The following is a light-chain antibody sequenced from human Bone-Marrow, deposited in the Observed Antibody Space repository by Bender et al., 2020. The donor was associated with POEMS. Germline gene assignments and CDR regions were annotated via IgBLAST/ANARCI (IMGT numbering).Light chain of an antibody. CDR1: SSDVGGYKY. CDR2: DVT. J-gene: IGLJ3*02. CDR3: NSYTSSGTWV. V-gene: IGLV2-14*03. Sequence: QSALTQPASVSGSPGQSITISCTGTSSDVGGYKYVSWYQQHPGKAPKLMIYDVTDRPSGISNRFSGSKSGNTASLTISGLQADDEADYYCNSYTSSGTWVFGGGTKLTVL.